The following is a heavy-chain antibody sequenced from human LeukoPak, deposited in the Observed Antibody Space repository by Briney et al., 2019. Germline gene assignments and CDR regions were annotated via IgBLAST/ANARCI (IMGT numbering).Heavy chain of an antibody. V-gene: IGHV4-61*02. J-gene: IGHJ3*02. D-gene: IGHD4-17*01. Sequence: SETLSLTCTVSGGSISSGSFYWSWIRQPAGKGLEWIGRIYTSGTTNYNPSLRSRVTISINTSKNQFSLNLSSVTAADTAMYYCARGHTVTDDAFENWGQGTMVIVS. CDR1: GGSISSGSFY. CDR3: ARGHTVTDDAFEN. CDR2: IYTSGTT.